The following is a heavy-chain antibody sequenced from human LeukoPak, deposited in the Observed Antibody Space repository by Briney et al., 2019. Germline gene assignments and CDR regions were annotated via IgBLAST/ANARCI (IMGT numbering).Heavy chain of an antibody. V-gene: IGHV4-39*01. CDR1: GASIINNNYY. D-gene: IGHD3-3*01. J-gene: IGHJ5*02. CDR3: AGHKYYNFWGSFNWFDP. CDR2: VYHGGST. Sequence: TSETLSLTCFVSGASIINNNYYWAWLRQPPGKGLEWIVSVYHGGSTSYNPSLKSRVTISVDTSKSHFTLKMNSVTASDTALYSCAGHKYYNFWGSFNWFDPWGQGTLVTGSS.